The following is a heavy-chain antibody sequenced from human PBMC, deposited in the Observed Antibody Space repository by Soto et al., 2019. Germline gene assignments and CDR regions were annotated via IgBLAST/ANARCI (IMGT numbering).Heavy chain of an antibody. CDR3: ARVRIRNVRGVIMSYSGMDV. J-gene: IGHJ6*02. CDR1: LDSVSSNTAA. V-gene: IGHV6-1*01. Sequence: SQTLSLTCAISLDSVSSNTAACDWIRQSPSRCLEWLGRRYYRSKCYDNYELSVNSRITINPDTYTTQFHLQLNSVTLADTAVYYCARVRIRNVRGVIMSYSGMDVWGQGTTVTVSS. CDR2: RYYRSKCYD. D-gene: IGHD3-10*02.